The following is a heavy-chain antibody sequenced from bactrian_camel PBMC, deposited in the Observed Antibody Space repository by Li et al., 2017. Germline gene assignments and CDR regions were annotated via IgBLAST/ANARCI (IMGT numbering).Heavy chain of an antibody. CDR1: GFTFRNYD. CDR3: VRDFRGMGWTDH. Sequence: EVQLVESGGGLVQPGGSLRLSCAASGFTFRNYDMIWFRQALGKGLEWVSTTNSNAATTYYSDAMKGRLVVSRDNAKNTVSLEMNSLKPEDTALYYCVRDFRGMGWTDHWGQGTQVTV. V-gene: IGHV3S40*01. D-gene: IGHD1*01. CDR2: TNSNAATT. J-gene: IGHJ4*01.